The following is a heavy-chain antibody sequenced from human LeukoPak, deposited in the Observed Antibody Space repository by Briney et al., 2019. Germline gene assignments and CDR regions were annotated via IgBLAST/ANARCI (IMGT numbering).Heavy chain of an antibody. CDR2: TYSGGST. J-gene: IGHJ4*02. CDR1: GFTVSSKY. D-gene: IGHD4-11*01. Sequence: GGSLRLSCAASGFTVSSKYVSWVRQAPGRGLEWVSMTYSGGSTYYADSVKGRFTVSRDNSENTLYLQMNSLRPDDTAIYYCAKGGRDYSNYFDSWGQGTLVTVSS. CDR3: AKGGRDYSNYFDS. V-gene: IGHV3-66*01.